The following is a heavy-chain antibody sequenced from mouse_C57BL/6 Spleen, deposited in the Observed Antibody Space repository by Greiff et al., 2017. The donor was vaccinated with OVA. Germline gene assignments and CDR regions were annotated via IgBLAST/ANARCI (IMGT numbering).Heavy chain of an antibody. D-gene: IGHD4-1*01. CDR1: GFTFSDAW. J-gene: IGHJ4*01. V-gene: IGHV6-6*01. CDR3: TRELGNYAMDY. CDR2: IRNKANNHAT. Sequence: EVQRVESGGGLVQPGGSMKLSCAASGFTFSDAWMDWVRQSPEKGLEWVAEIRNKANNHATYYAESVKGRFTISRDDSKSSVYLQMNSLRAEDTGIYYCTRELGNYAMDYWGQGTSVTVSS.